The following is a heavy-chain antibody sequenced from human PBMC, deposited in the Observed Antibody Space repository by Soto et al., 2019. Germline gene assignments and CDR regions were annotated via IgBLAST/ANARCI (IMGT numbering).Heavy chain of an antibody. J-gene: IGHJ6*02. CDR3: AKRGGYCTNGVCYPWAIYYYSGMDV. V-gene: IGHV3-30*18. CDR2: ISYDGSNK. Sequence: PGGSLRLCCAASGFTFSRYGMRRVRQAPGKGLEWVAGISYDGSNKYYADSVKGRLTISRDNSKNTLYLQMNSLRAEDTAVYYCAKRGGYCTNGVCYPWAIYYYSGMDVWGQGTTVTVSS. D-gene: IGHD2-8*01. CDR1: GFTFSRYG.